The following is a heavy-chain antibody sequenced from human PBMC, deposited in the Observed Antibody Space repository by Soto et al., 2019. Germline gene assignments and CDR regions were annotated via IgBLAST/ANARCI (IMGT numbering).Heavy chain of an antibody. Sequence: SETLSLTCAVSGGSISSGGYSWSWIRRPPGKGLEWIGYIYHSGSTYYNPSLKSRVTISVDRSKNQFSLKLSSVTAADTAVYYCARGARYCSSTSCDPPLFDPWGQGTLVTVSS. J-gene: IGHJ5*02. CDR3: ARGARYCSSTSCDPPLFDP. CDR2: IYHSGST. D-gene: IGHD2-2*01. CDR1: GGSISSGGYS. V-gene: IGHV4-30-2*01.